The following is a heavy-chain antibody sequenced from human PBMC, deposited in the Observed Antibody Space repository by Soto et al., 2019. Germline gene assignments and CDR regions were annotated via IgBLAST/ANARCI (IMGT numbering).Heavy chain of an antibody. V-gene: IGHV3-9*01. CDR2: ISWNSGSI. D-gene: IGHD2-2*01. J-gene: IGHJ4*02. CDR3: AKDFSTYCSSTSCYARFDY. CDR1: GFTFDDYA. Sequence: EVQLVESGGGLVQPGRSLRLSCEASGFTFDDYAMHWVRQAPGKGLEWVSGISWNSGSIGYADSVKGRFTISRDNAKNSLYLQMNSLRAEDTALYYCAKDFSTYCSSTSCYARFDYWGQGTLVTVSS.